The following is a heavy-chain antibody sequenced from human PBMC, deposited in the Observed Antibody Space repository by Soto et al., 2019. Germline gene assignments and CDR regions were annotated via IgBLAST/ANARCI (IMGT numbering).Heavy chain of an antibody. CDR2: ISYDGSNK. D-gene: IGHD3-22*01. V-gene: IGHV3-30*19. CDR1: GFTFSSYG. Sequence: PGGSLRLSCAASGFTFSSYGMHWVRQAPGKGLEWVAVISYDGSNKYYADSVKGRFTISRDNSKNTLCLQMNSLRAEDTAVYYCARNTDSSGYYLDYWGQGTLVTVSS. CDR3: ARNTDSSGYYLDY. J-gene: IGHJ4*02.